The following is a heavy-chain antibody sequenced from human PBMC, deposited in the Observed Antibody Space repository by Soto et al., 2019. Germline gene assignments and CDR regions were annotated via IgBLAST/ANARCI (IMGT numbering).Heavy chain of an antibody. J-gene: IGHJ4*02. CDR3: ARDSNGDFFDS. CDR2: IWYDGSNK. CDR1: GFTFSSYG. Sequence: QVQLVESGGGVVQPGRSLRLSCAASGFTFSSYGMHWVRQAPGKGLEWVAVIWYDGSNKYYADSVKGRFTISRDNSKNTLYLQMNSLRAEDTAVYYCARDSNGDFFDSWGQGTLVTVSS. V-gene: IGHV3-33*01. D-gene: IGHD4-17*01.